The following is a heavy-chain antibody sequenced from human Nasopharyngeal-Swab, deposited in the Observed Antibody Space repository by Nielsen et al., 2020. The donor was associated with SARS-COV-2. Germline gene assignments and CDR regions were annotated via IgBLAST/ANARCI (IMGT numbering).Heavy chain of an antibody. CDR2: ISTSSLTI. J-gene: IGHJ4*02. D-gene: IGHD1/OR15-1a*01. CDR3: ARVLDRTIDF. CDR1: GFAFSTYN. V-gene: IGHV3-48*04. Sequence: GESLKISCVVSGFAFSTYNMNWVRQAPGKGLEWLSYISTSSLTIYNTDSVQGRFTISRDNAKNSLYLQMNSLKAEDTAVYYCARVLDRTIDFWGQGTLVTVSS.